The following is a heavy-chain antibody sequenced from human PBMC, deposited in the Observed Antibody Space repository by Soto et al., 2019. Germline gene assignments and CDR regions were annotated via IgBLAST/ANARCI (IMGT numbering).Heavy chain of an antibody. CDR1: GYSFTRHW. V-gene: IGHV5-51*01. D-gene: IGHD2-15*01. CDR3: ARQDMVPAPVRVVYFDS. Sequence: LGESLQISCKADGYSFTRHWIGWVRQVPVRGLEWVAVIYPADSDARYRPSFRGLGTISVDLSINIFYLQWRSLKASDTAIYFCARQDMVPAPVRVVYFDSWGQGTPVTV. CDR2: IYPADSDA. J-gene: IGHJ4*02.